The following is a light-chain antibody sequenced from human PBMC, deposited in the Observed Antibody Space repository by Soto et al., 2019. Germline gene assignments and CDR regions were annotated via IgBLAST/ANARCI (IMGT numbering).Light chain of an antibody. V-gene: IGLV1-44*01. CDR3: AAWDDSLNGRA. CDR2: KSN. Sequence: QAVLTQPPSASATPGQRVTISCSGSSSNIGSNTVNWYQQLPGTAPKLLIYKSNQRPSGVPDRCSGSKSGTSASLAISGLQSEDEADYYCAAWDDSLNGRAFGGGTKLTVL. J-gene: IGLJ3*02. CDR1: SSNIGSNT.